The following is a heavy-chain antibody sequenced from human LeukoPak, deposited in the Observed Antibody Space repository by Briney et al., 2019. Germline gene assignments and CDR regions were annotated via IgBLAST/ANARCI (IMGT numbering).Heavy chain of an antibody. CDR2: IYYSGST. D-gene: IGHD2-15*01. CDR1: GGSISNYY. J-gene: IGHJ4*02. V-gene: IGHV4-59*01. CDR3: ARVGEVVVTATLDPFFDY. Sequence: SETLSLTCTVSGGSISNYYWGWIRQPPGKGLEWIGYIYYSGSTNYNPSLKSRVTISVDTSKNQFSLKLSSVTAADTAIYYCARVGEVVVTATLDPFFDYWGQGTLVTVSS.